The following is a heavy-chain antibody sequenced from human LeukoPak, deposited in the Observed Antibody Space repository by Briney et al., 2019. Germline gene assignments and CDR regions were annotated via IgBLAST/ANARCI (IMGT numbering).Heavy chain of an antibody. CDR1: GYTFSGYY. D-gene: IGHD1-26*01. J-gene: IGHJ4*02. CDR3: ARADIVGATPDFDY. CDR2: TNSNSGGT. V-gene: IGHV1-2*02. Sequence: ASVKVSCKASGYTFSGYYMNWVRQAPGQGLEWMGWTNSNSGGTNYAQKFQGRVTMTRDTSISTAYMELTGLRSDDTAVYYCARADIVGATPDFDYWGQGTLVTVSS.